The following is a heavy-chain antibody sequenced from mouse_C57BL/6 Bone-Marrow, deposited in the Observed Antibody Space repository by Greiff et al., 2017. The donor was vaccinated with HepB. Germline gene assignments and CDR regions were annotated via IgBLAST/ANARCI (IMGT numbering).Heavy chain of an antibody. CDR1: GYAFSSSW. CDR3: ARWYYGSY. D-gene: IGHD1-1*01. CDR2: IYPGDGDT. V-gene: IGHV1-82*01. Sequence: VQRVESGPELVKPGASVKISCKASGYAFSSSWMNWVKQRPGKGLEWIGRIYPGDGDTNYNGKFKGKATLTADKSSSTAYMQLSSLTSEDSAVYFCARWYYGSYWGQGTTLTVSS. J-gene: IGHJ2*01.